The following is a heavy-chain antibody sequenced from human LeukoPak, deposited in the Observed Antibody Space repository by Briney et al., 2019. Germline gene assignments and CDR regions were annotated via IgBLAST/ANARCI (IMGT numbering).Heavy chain of an antibody. CDR2: IYTSGST. D-gene: IGHD2-2*02. CDR1: GGSISSYY. J-gene: IGHJ6*03. Sequence: SETLSLTCTVSGGSISSYYWSWIRQPPGKGLEWIGYIYTSGSTNYNPSLKSRVTISVDTSKNQFSLKLSSVTAADTAVYYCARLGPAYCSSTSCYKGPYYYYYYMDVWGKGTTVTVSS. V-gene: IGHV4-4*09. CDR3: ARLGPAYCSSTSCYKGPYYYYYYMDV.